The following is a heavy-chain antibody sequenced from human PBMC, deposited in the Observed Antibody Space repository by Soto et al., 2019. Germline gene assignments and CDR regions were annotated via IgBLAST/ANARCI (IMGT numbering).Heavy chain of an antibody. Sequence: PSETLSLTCTVWGGSVSSGDSYWSWIRQPPGKGLEWLGYMYDSGKTYYNPSLETRLTMSVDTSKNQLSLRLRSATVADTAVYYCAARAESVPWLAFDYWGQGALVTVSS. CDR1: GGSVSSGDSY. V-gene: IGHV4-30-4*01. CDR2: MYDSGKT. CDR3: AARAESVPWLAFDY. J-gene: IGHJ4*02. D-gene: IGHD6-19*01.